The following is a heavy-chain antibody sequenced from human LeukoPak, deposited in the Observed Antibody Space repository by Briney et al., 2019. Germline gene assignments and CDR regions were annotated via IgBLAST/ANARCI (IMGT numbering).Heavy chain of an antibody. CDR3: ARGMATPLHYFDY. V-gene: IGHV4-4*07. Sequence: SETLSLTCTVSGDSISRYYWSWIRQPAGKGLEWIGRIYTSVSTNYNPSLKSRVTMSADTSKNSFSLKVTSVTAADTAVYFCARGMATPLHYFDYWGQGTLVTVSS. CDR1: GDSISRYY. CDR2: IYTSVST. J-gene: IGHJ4*02. D-gene: IGHD5-24*01.